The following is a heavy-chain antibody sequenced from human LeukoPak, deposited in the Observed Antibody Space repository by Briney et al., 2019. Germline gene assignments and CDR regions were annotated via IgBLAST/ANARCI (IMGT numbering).Heavy chain of an antibody. CDR2: ISYDGSNK. CDR3: ARDDGFSCYSY. D-gene: IGHD3/OR15-3a*01. J-gene: IGHJ4*02. V-gene: IGHV3-30-3*01. Sequence: GRSLRLSCAASGFTFSSYAMHWVRQAPGKGLEWVAVISYDGSNKYYADSVKGRFTISRDNAKNSLFLQMNSLIAEDTAVYYCARDDGFSCYSYWGQGTLVTVSS. CDR1: GFTFSSYA.